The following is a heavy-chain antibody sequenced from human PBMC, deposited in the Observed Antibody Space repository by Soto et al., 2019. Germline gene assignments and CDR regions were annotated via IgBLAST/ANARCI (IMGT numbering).Heavy chain of an antibody. CDR3: ASGIVGFDY. J-gene: IGHJ4*02. D-gene: IGHD1-26*01. CDR2: IYYSGST. CDR1: GGSISSSSYY. Sequence: SETLSLTCTVSGGSISSSSYYWGWIRQPPGKGLEWIGSIYYSGSTYYNPSLKSRVTISVDTSKNQFSLKLSSVTAADTAVYYCASGIVGFDYWGQGTLVTVSS. V-gene: IGHV4-39*01.